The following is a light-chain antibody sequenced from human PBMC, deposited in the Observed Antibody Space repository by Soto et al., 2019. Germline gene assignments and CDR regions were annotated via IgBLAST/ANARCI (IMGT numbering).Light chain of an antibody. CDR3: QQQGT. V-gene: IGKV3-20*01. CDR1: QSLSSSY. Sequence: EIVLTQSQGTLSLSPGERATLSCRASQSLSSSYVVWYQQKPGQAPRLLIYAASRSATGIPDRFSGSGSATEYTLAISRLEPEDFAVYYCQQQGTFGQGTKLEIK. CDR2: AAS. J-gene: IGKJ2*01.